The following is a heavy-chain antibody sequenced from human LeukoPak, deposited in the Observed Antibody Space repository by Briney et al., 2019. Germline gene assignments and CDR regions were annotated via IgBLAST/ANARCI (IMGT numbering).Heavy chain of an antibody. CDR3: ARAVGAYYYDSSGLDY. V-gene: IGHV4-59*12. J-gene: IGHJ4*02. CDR2: IYYSGST. D-gene: IGHD3-22*01. CDR1: GGSISSYY. Sequence: SETLSLTCTVSGGSISSYYWSWIRQPPGKGLEWIGYIYYSGSTNYNPSLKSRVTISVDTSKNQFSLKLSSVTAADTAVYYCARAVGAYYYDSSGLDYWGQRTLVTVSS.